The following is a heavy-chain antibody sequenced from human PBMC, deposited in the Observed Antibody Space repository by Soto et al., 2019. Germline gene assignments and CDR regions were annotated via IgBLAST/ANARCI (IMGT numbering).Heavy chain of an antibody. D-gene: IGHD3-9*01. CDR3: ARDGRRYFEWLRHYFDY. Sequence: SETLSLTCAVSGGSISSSNWWSWVRQPPGKGLEWIGEIYHSGSTNYNPSLKSRVTISVDKSKNQFSLKLSSVTAADTAVYYCARDGRRYFEWLRHYFDYWGQGTLVTVSS. J-gene: IGHJ4*02. V-gene: IGHV4-4*02. CDR2: IYHSGST. CDR1: GGSISSSNW.